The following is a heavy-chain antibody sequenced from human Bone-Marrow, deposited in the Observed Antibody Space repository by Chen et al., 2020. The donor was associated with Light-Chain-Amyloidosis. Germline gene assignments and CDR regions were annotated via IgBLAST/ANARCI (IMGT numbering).Heavy chain of an antibody. CDR1: GFIFSSYA. J-gene: IGHJ6*03. CDR3: ANTGGAVNPYFYYYYMDV. Sequence: EVQLLESGGGLVQPGGSLRLSCAASGFIFSSYAMTWVRQAPGKGLEWVSTSSGSGGSTYYADSVKGRFTISRDNSKNTLYLQMNSLRAEDTAVYYCANTGGAVNPYFYYYYMDVWGRGTTVTVSS. V-gene: IGHV3-23*01. CDR2: SSGSGGST. D-gene: IGHD3-10*01.